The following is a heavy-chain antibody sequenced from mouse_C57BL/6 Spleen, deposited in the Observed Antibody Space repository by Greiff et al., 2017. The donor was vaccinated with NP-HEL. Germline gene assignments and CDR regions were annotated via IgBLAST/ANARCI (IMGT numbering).Heavy chain of an antibody. CDR1: GYTFTDYN. Sequence: EVQLQQSGPELVKPGASVKIPCKASGYTFTDYNMDWVKQSHGKSLEWIGDINPNNGGTIYNQKFKGKATLTVDKSSSTAYMELRSLTSEDPAVYYCARSYGNYEGDAMDYWGQGTSVTVSS. CDR2: INPNNGGT. CDR3: ARSYGNYEGDAMDY. V-gene: IGHV1-18*01. D-gene: IGHD2-1*01. J-gene: IGHJ4*01.